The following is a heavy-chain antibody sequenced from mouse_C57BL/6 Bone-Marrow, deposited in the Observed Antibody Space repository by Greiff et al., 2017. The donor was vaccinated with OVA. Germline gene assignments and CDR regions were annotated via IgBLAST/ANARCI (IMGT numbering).Heavy chain of an antibody. CDR2: IFIGNGYT. CDR1: GYTFTSYG. CDR3: ASRAYYSNYVYAMGY. D-gene: IGHD2-5*01. J-gene: IGHJ4*01. V-gene: IGHV1-58*01. Sequence: EVKLQESGAELVRPGSSVKMSCKTSGYTFTSYGINWVKQRPGQGLEWIGYIFIGNGYTEYSEKFKGKATLTSDNFSSTAYMQLSSLTSVDSAIYFCASRAYYSNYVYAMGYWGQGASVTVTS.